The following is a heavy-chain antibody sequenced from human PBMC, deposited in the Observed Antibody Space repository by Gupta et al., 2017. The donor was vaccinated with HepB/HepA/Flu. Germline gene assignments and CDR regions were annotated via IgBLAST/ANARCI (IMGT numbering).Heavy chain of an antibody. CDR1: GSSFTGYY. CDR3: ARSEPHLAY. J-gene: IGHJ4*02. V-gene: IGHV1-2*02. Sequence: QVQLVQSGSEVKKLGASVKISCKTSGSSFTGYYIHWVRQAPGQGLEWMGWIIPSSGGTVYAQKFQGRIAMTRDTSLSTAYMELTNLRSDDTAVYYCARSEPHLAYWGQGTLVTVSS. D-gene: IGHD1-26*01. CDR2: IIPSSGGT.